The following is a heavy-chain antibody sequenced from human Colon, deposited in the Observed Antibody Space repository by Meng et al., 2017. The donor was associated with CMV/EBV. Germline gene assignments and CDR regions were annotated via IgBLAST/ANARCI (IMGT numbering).Heavy chain of an antibody. Sequence: LSLTGAVYGGSFSGFHCNWIRQPPGKGLEWIGEIHPGGWTNYNPSLKSRVTMSIDTSKNQFSLKVNSVTAADTAVYFCVRAMNEEINWGQGTLVTVSS. D-gene: IGHD5-24*01. V-gene: IGHV4-34*01. CDR1: GGSFSGFH. CDR3: VRAMNEEIN. CDR2: IHPGGWT. J-gene: IGHJ4*02.